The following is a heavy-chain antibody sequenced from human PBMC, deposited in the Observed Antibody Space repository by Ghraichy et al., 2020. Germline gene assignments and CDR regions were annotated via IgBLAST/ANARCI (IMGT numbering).Heavy chain of an antibody. CDR3: ITGYDPQPY. CDR1: AFTFTKSW. J-gene: IGHJ4*02. CDR2: IKSKTDGEIV. D-gene: IGHD3-16*01. Sequence: LSLTCAASAFTFTKSWMSWVRQAPGKGLEWVGRIKSKTDGEIVEYAAPVQGRFTISRDDSKSTLYLQMNILRTDDTAVYYCITGYDPQPYWGQGTPVTVSS. V-gene: IGHV3-15*01.